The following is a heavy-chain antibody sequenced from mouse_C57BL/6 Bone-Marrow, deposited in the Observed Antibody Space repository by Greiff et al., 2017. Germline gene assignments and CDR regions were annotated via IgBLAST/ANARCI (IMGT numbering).Heavy chain of an antibody. J-gene: IGHJ1*03. D-gene: IGHD1-1*01. CDR2: IYPGDGDT. Sequence: VQLQQSGAELVKPGASVKISCKASGYAFSSYWMNWVKQRPGKGLEWIGQIYPGDGDTNYNGKFKGKATLTADKSSSTAYMQLSSLTSEDSAVYFCAREIGSSYNWYFDVWGTGTTVTVSS. CDR1: GYAFSSYW. V-gene: IGHV1-80*01. CDR3: AREIGSSYNWYFDV.